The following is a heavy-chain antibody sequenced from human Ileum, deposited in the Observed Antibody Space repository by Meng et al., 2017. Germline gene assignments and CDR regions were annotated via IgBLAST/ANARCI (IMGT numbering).Heavy chain of an antibody. CDR2: IDTDGRDP. D-gene: IGHD3-16*01. J-gene: IGHJ4*02. CDR1: GFTFSSYW. V-gene: IGHV3-74*01. CDR3: ARALGYSPF. Sequence: VEVVESGGGVVQPGGSLRLSCVASGFTFSSYWMHWVRQAPGKGLVWVSRIDTDGRDPSYADSVKGRFTISRDNAKNTLFLQMNSLRAEDTAVYYCARALGYSPFWGQGTLVTVSS.